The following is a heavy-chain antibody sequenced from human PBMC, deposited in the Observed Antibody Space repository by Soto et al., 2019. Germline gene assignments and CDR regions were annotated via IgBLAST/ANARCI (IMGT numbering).Heavy chain of an antibody. D-gene: IGHD5-12*01. CDR3: ARESGGATATLAYYYCYMDV. CDR1: GYRFSDYY. V-gene: IGHV1-2*02. Sequence: QVQLVQSGAEVKKPGASVTVSCKASGYRFSDYYLHWVRQAPGQGPEWMGWMNPNSGDTKYAQKFKGRVTMTRDTSVRTAFMALNWLKSDVTAVYYCARESGGATATLAYYYCYMDVWGIGTTVTVSS. J-gene: IGHJ6*03. CDR2: MNPNSGDT.